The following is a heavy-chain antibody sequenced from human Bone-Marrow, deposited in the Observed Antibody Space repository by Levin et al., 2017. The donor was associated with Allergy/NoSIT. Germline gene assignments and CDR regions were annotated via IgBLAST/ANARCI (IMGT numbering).Heavy chain of an antibody. V-gene: IGHV3-48*01. CDR2: ISSSSSTI. Sequence: GGSLRLSCAASGFTFSSYSMNWVRQAPGKGLEWVSYISSSSSTIYYADSVKGRFTISRDNAKNSLYLQMNSLRAEDTAVYYCARAYVPAAMAAARLYYYYGMDVWGQGTTVTVSS. D-gene: IGHD2-2*01. CDR3: ARAYVPAAMAAARLYYYYGMDV. CDR1: GFTFSSYS. J-gene: IGHJ6*02.